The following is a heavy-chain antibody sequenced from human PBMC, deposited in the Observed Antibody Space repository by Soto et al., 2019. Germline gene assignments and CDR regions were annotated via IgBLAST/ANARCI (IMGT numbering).Heavy chain of an antibody. CDR2: ISWNSGSI. Sequence: EVQLVESGAGLVQPGRFLRLSCAASGFTFDDYAMHWVRQAPGTGLEWVSGISWNSGSIGYADSVKGRFTISRDNAKNSLYLQMNSLIAEDTALYYCAKGGYYGSGSYPYYFDYWGQGTLVTVSS. CDR3: AKGGYYGSGSYPYYFDY. V-gene: IGHV3-9*01. D-gene: IGHD3-10*01. J-gene: IGHJ4*02. CDR1: GFTFDDYA.